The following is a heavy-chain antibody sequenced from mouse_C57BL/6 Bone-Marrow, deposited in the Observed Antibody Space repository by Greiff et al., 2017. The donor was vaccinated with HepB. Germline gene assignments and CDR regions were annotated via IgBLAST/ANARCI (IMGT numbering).Heavy chain of an antibody. Sequence: QVQLQQPGAELVRPGSSVKLSCKASGYTFTSYWMDWVKQRPGQGLEWIGNIYPSDSETHYNQKFKDKATLTVDKSSSTAYMQLSSLTSEDSAVYYCARKDDYDWFAYWGQGTLVTVSA. V-gene: IGHV1-61*01. CDR3: ARKDDYDWFAY. CDR1: GYTFTSYW. J-gene: IGHJ3*01. D-gene: IGHD2-4*01. CDR2: IYPSDSET.